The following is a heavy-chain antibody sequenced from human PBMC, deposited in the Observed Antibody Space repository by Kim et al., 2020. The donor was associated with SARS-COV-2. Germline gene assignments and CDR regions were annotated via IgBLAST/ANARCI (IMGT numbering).Heavy chain of an antibody. V-gene: IGHV3-53*01. Sequence: DGRTYYADYVKGRFTISRDISTDTEYLQRNSLRADDTAVYYCAATSCDYWGQGTLVTVSS. CDR3: AATSCDY. J-gene: IGHJ4*02. D-gene: IGHD2-2*01. CDR2: DGRT.